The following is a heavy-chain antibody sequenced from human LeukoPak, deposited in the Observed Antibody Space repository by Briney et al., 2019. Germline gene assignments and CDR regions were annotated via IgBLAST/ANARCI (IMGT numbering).Heavy chain of an antibody. J-gene: IGHJ4*02. D-gene: IGHD5-12*01. V-gene: IGHV1-24*01. CDR2: FDPEDGET. CDR3: ATGNPRLYGGYASFDY. Sequence: GASVKVSCKVSGYTLTELSMHWVRQAPGKGLEWMGGFDPEDGETIYAQKFQGRVTMTEDTSTDTAYMELSSLRSEDTAVYYCATGNPRLYGGYASFDYWGQGTLVTVSS. CDR1: GYTLTELS.